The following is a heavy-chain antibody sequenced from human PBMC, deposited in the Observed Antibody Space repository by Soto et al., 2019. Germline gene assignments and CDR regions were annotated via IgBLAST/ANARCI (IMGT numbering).Heavy chain of an antibody. J-gene: IGHJ4*02. Sequence: EVQLVESGGGLVKPGGSLRLSCAASGFTFSSYSMNWVRQAPGKGLEWVSSISSSSSYIYYADSVKGRFTISRDNAKNSLYLQTNSLRAEDTAVYYCARGPRQQLVLYFDYWGQGTLVTVSS. CDR3: ARGPRQQLVLYFDY. CDR2: ISSSSSYI. CDR1: GFTFSSYS. D-gene: IGHD6-13*01. V-gene: IGHV3-21*01.